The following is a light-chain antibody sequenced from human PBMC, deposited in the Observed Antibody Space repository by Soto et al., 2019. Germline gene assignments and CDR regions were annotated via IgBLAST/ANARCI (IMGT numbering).Light chain of an antibody. CDR2: AAP. CDR3: QQANTFPYS. Sequence: IQMTQSPSYVSASVGDRVTITCRASQPINDWMAWYQQRPGKAPKLLFSAAPSLQSGVPSRFTGGGSGTYFTLTISSLQPEDFATYYCQQANTFPYSFGQGTKLEIK. CDR1: QPINDW. J-gene: IGKJ2*03. V-gene: IGKV1-12*01.